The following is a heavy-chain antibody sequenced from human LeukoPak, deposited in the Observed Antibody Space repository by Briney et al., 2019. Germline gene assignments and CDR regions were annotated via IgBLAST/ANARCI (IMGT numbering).Heavy chain of an antibody. CDR1: GFTFSSYA. D-gene: IGHD2-2*01. V-gene: IGHV3-30-3*01. CDR2: ISYDGSNK. Sequence: LGGSLRLSCAASGFTFSSYAMHWVRQAPGKGLEWVTVISYDGSNKYYADSVKGRFTISRDNSKNTLYLQMNSLRAEDTAVYYCARDRNVVVVPAAGDAGRRHYYYYGLDVWGQGTTVTVSS. J-gene: IGHJ6*02. CDR3: ARDRNVVVVPAAGDAGRRHYYYYGLDV.